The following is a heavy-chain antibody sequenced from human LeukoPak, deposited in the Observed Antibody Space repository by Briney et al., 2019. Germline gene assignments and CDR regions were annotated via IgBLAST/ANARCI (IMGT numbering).Heavy chain of an antibody. CDR3: ARHLYSSSPD. Sequence: GGSLRLSCAAPGFTFSTYSKNWVRQAPGKGLEWVSHVTSSSSAIYYADSVKGRFSISRDSAKNSLYLQMNSLRAEDTAVYYCARHLYSSSPDRGQGTLVTVSS. V-gene: IGHV3-48*01. CDR2: VTSSSSAI. CDR1: GFTFSTYS. J-gene: IGHJ4*02. D-gene: IGHD6-6*01.